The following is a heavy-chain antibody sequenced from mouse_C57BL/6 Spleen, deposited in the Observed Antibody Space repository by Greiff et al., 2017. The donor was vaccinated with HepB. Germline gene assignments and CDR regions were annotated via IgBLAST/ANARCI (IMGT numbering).Heavy chain of an antibody. CDR3: AREYYGSAAY. D-gene: IGHD1-1*01. CDR2: IYPRSGNT. CDR1: GYTFTSYG. V-gene: IGHV1-81*01. Sequence: QVQLQQSGAELARPGASVKLSCKASGYTFTSYGISWVKQRTGQGLEWIGEIYPRSGNTYYNEKFKGKATLTADKSSSTAYMELRSLTSEDSAVYFCAREYYGSAAYWGQGTLVTVSA. J-gene: IGHJ3*01.